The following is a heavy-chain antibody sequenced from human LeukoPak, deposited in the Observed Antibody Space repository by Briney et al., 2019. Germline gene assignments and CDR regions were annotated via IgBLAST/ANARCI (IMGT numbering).Heavy chain of an antibody. J-gene: IGHJ4*02. CDR3: ARSDSSSSFPFDY. Sequence: SVKVSCKASGYTFTSYDINWVRQATGQGLEWMGGIIPIFGTANYAQKFQGRVTITADESTSTAYMELSSLRSEDTAVYYCARSDSSSSFPFDYWGQGTLVTVSS. D-gene: IGHD6-6*01. CDR1: GYTFTSYD. V-gene: IGHV1-69*13. CDR2: IIPIFGTA.